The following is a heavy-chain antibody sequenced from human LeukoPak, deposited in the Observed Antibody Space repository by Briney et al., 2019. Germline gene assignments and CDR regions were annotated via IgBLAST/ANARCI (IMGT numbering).Heavy chain of an antibody. D-gene: IGHD2-2*01. CDR3: ARDSGGAYQTRYYFYMDV. J-gene: IGHJ6*03. CDR1: GYIFTGYY. V-gene: IGHV1-2*02. CDR2: IIPKSGDT. Sequence: ASVKVSCKASGYIFTGYYIHWVRQAPGQGLEWMGWIIPKSGDTNYAQKFQGRVTMTRDTSITTAYMELSSLTSDDTAVYYCARDSGGAYQTRYYFYMDVWGEGSTVTVSS.